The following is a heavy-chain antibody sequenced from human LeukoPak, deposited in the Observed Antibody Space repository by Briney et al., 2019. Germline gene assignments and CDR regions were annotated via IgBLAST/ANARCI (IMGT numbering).Heavy chain of an antibody. V-gene: IGHV4-39*01. J-gene: IGHJ2*01. CDR3: VSPRYFDL. CDR1: GGSISSSTYY. CDR2: ILYSGT. Sequence: PSETLSLTCTVSGGSISSSTYYWGWIRQPPGKGLEWIGNILYSGTYYNPSLQSRVTISVDTSKNQFSLKLSSVTAADTAVYYCVSPRYFDLWGRGTLVTVSS.